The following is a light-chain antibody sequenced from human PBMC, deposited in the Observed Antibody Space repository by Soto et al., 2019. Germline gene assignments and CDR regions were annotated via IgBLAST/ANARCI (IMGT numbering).Light chain of an antibody. CDR3: MKPLDLPVT. Sequence: DIVMTHSPLSLPVTPGEPASISCRSSHSLLHSNGYNYLDWYLQKPGQSPQILIYLDSYRASGVPDRLSGSGSGTEFKLRISRVEAEDVGVYYCMKPLDLPVTCGQGTRLEIK. J-gene: IGKJ5*01. CDR1: HSLLHSNGYNY. CDR2: LDS. V-gene: IGKV2-28*01.